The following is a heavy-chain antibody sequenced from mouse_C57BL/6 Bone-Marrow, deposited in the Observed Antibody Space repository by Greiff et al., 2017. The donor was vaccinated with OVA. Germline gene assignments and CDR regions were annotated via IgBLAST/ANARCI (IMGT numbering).Heavy chain of an antibody. V-gene: IGHV3-6*01. CDR1: GYSITSGYY. J-gene: IGHJ1*03. Sequence: EVKLVESGPGLVKPSQSLSLTCSVTGYSITSGYYWNWIRQFPGNKLEWMGYISYDGSNNYNPSLKNRISITRDTSKNQFFLKLNSVTTEDTATYYCARDHYYGSHWYFDVWGTGTTVTVSS. CDR2: ISYDGSN. CDR3: ARDHYYGSHWYFDV. D-gene: IGHD1-1*01.